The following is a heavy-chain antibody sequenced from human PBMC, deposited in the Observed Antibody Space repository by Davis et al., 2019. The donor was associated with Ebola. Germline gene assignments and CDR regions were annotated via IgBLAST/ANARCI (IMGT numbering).Heavy chain of an antibody. CDR2: IYYSGST. Sequence: LRLSCTVSGGSISSGDYYWSWIRQPPGKGLEWIGYIYYSGSTYYNPSLKSRVTISVDTSKNQFSLKLSSVTAADTAVYYCARERQQLVLYGMDVWGQGTTVTVSS. D-gene: IGHD6-13*01. J-gene: IGHJ6*02. CDR1: GGSISSGDYY. V-gene: IGHV4-30-4*01. CDR3: ARERQQLVLYGMDV.